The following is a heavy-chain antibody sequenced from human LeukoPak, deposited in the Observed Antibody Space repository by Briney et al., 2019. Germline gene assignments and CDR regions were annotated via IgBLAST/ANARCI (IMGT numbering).Heavy chain of an antibody. CDR2: ISWNNGSI. CDR1: GFTFDDYA. V-gene: IGHV3-9*01. J-gene: IGHJ6*02. Sequence: PGGSLRLSCAASGFTFDDYAMHWVRQAPGKGLEWVSGISWNNGSIGYADSVKGRFTISRDNAKNSLYLQMNSLRAEDTALYYCAKGFVPNYYYGMDVWGQGTTVTVSS. D-gene: IGHD3-3*01. CDR3: AKGFVPNYYYGMDV.